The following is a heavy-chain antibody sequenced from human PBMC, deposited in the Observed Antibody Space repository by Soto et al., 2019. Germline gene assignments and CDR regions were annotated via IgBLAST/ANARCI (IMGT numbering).Heavy chain of an antibody. Sequence: SETLSLTSTDSGASIISYYWSWIRQLPGKGMEGHGYIYYSGSTNYKPSLKSRVTISVETSKNRFSLKLSSVTAAVTVVYYCARDRLGRYRTNGGCYPVYGMDIWSQGKTVTVSS. CDR2: IYYSGST. D-gene: IGHD2-8*01. J-gene: IGHJ6*02. V-gene: IGHV4-59*01. CDR1: GASIISYY. CDR3: ARDRLGRYRTNGGCYPVYGMDI.